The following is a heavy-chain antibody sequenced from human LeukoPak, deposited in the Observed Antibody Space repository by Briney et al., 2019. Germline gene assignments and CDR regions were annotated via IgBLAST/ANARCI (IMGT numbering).Heavy chain of an antibody. J-gene: IGHJ4*02. CDR3: ARGRPVGASTVEDY. D-gene: IGHD1-26*01. CDR2: IYSGGST. CDR1: GFTVSNNY. Sequence: GGSLRLSFAAPGFTVSNNYMSWVRQAPGKGLEWVSVIYSGGSTDYADSVKGRFTISRDNSKNTFYLQMNKLGAEDTAVYYCARGRPVGASTVEDYWGQGALVTVSS. V-gene: IGHV3-66*01.